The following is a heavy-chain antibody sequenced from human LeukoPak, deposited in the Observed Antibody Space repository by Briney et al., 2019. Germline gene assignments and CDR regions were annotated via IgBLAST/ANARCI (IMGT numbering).Heavy chain of an antibody. D-gene: IGHD3-3*01. Sequence: GGSLRLSCAASGFTFSSYWMSWVRQAPGKGLEWVANIKQDGSEEYYVDPVKGRFTISRDNAKNSLYLQMNSLRAEDTAVYYCARGLRETIFGVVILGNWFDPWGQGTLVTVSS. CDR3: ARGLRETIFGVVILGNWFDP. J-gene: IGHJ5*02. CDR2: IKQDGSEE. CDR1: GFTFSSYW. V-gene: IGHV3-7*02.